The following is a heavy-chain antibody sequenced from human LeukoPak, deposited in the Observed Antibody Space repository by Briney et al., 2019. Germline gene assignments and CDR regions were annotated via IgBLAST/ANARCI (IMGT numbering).Heavy chain of an antibody. J-gene: IGHJ4*02. CDR2: IYYSGST. CDR3: ARANRDDSSGYYYDFDY. CDR1: GGSVSRGSYY. V-gene: IGHV4-61*01. Sequence: PSETLSLTCTVSGGSVSRGSYYWSWIRQPPGKGLEWIGYIYYSGSTNYNPSLKSRVTISVDTSKNQFSLKLSSVTAADTAVYYCARANRDDSSGYYYDFDYWGQGTLVTVSS. D-gene: IGHD3-22*01.